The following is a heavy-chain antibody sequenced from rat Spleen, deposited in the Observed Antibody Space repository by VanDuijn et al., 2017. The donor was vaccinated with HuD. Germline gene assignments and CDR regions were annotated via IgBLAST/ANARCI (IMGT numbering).Heavy chain of an antibody. CDR1: GFTFSDYY. J-gene: IGHJ2*01. CDR3: ASRVG. CDR2: INYDGSNT. V-gene: IGHV5-29*01. Sequence: EVQLVESDGGLVQPGRSLKLSCAASGFTFSDYYMAWVRQAPTKGLEWVATINYDGSNTYYRDSVKGRFTISRDNAKSTLYLQMDSLRSEDTATYYCASRVGWGQGVMVTVSS.